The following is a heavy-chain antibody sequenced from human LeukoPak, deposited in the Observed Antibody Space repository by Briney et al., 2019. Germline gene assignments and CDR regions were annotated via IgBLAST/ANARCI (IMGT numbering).Heavy chain of an antibody. V-gene: IGHV3-74*01. D-gene: IGHD2-15*01. CDR2: INSDGSST. CDR1: GFTFSSYW. J-gene: IGHJ1*01. CDR3: AKDTDVVVPEYFQY. Sequence: GGSLRLSCAASGFTFSSYWMHWVRQAPGKGLVWVSRINSDGSSTSYADSVKGRFTISRDNAKNTLYLQMNSLRAEDTAIYYCAKDTDVVVPEYFQYWGQGTLVTVSP.